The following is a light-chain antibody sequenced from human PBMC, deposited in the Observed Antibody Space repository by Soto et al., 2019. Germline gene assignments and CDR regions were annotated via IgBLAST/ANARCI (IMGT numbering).Light chain of an antibody. V-gene: IGKV3-20*01. Sequence: EIVLTQSPCTLSLSPGERATLSCRASQSVRSNSLAWYQQKPGQAPRLLMSGTSSRATGIPDRFSGSGSGTDFTLTIGRLEPEDFAVYYCQQYGTSLTTFGQGTRLEIK. CDR3: QQYGTSLTT. CDR1: QSVRSNS. J-gene: IGKJ5*01. CDR2: GTS.